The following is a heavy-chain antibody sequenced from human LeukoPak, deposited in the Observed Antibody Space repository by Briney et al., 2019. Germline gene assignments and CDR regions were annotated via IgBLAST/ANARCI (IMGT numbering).Heavy chain of an antibody. J-gene: IGHJ4*02. Sequence: GGSLRLSCAASGITFSRYAFNWVRQAPGKGLEWVSGISGSGGSTHYADSVKGRFTISRDNSKNTLYLEMNSLRVEDTAVYFCAKVALVGYCSSATSCLLDYWGQGTLVTVSS. CDR1: GITFSRYA. V-gene: IGHV3-23*01. CDR3: AKVALVGYCSSATSCLLDY. D-gene: IGHD2-2*01. CDR2: ISGSGGST.